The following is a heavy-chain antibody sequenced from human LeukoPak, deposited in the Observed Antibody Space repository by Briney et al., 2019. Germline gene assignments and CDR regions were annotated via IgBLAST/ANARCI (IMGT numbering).Heavy chain of an antibody. CDR2: SYYSGST. Sequence: SETLSLTCTVSGGSTSSYYWIWMRQPPGKGLEWIGYSYYSGSTNYNPSLKTQVTISVDTSKTQFSLKLSSVPAADTAVYYCARAEHDYGDYGGEGYFDFWGQGTLVTVSS. V-gene: IGHV4-59*01. CDR1: GGSTSSYY. CDR3: ARAEHDYGDYGGEGYFDF. D-gene: IGHD4-17*01. J-gene: IGHJ4*02.